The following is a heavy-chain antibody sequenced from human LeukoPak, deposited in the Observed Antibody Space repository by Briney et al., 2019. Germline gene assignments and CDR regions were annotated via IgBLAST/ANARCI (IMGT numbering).Heavy chain of an antibody. CDR2: VSYSGST. V-gene: IGHV4-59*01. CDR1: GGSLSSYY. J-gene: IGHJ4*02. Sequence: SETLSLTCTVSGGSLSSYYWSWIRQPPGKGLEWIGYVSYSGSTNYNPSLKSRVTISLDTSKSQFSLKLSSVTAADTAVYYCAREKDYGDRLFDYWGQGTLVTVSS. D-gene: IGHD4-17*01. CDR3: AREKDYGDRLFDY.